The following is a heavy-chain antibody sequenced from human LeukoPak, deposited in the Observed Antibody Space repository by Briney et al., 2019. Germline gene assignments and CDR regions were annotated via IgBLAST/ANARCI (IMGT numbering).Heavy chain of an antibody. D-gene: IGHD5-24*01. CDR2: ISTGSNYI. J-gene: IGHJ4*02. Sequence: GVLRLSCAASGFTFDSYSMNWVRRAPGKGLQWVSSISTGSNYIYYADSVKGRFTISRDNAKNSLYLQMNSLRVEDTAVYYCAKEGRSLQTYWGQGTLVTVSS. CDR1: GFTFDSYS. V-gene: IGHV3-21*04. CDR3: AKEGRSLQTY.